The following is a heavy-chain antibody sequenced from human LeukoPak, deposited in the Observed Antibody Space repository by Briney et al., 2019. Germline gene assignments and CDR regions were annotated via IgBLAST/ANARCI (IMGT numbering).Heavy chain of an antibody. CDR3: ARDLQEKRFLEWLLHYYGMDV. J-gene: IGHJ6*02. Sequence: GGSLRLSCAASGFTFSSYAMHWVRQAPGKGLEWVAVISYDGSNKYYADSVKGRFTISRDNSKNTLYLQMNSLRAEGTAVYYCARDLQEKRFLEWLLHYYGMDVWGQGTTVTVSS. V-gene: IGHV3-30-3*01. CDR2: ISYDGSNK. D-gene: IGHD3-3*01. CDR1: GFTFSSYA.